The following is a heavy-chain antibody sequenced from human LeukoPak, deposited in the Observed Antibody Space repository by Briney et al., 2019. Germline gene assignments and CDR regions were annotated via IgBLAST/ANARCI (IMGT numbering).Heavy chain of an antibody. CDR1: GGSFSGYY. CDR3: ARPLHCSSTTCYDWFDP. D-gene: IGHD2-2*01. J-gene: IGHJ5*02. CDR2: INHSGST. Sequence: PSETLSLTCAVFGGSFSGYYWSWIRQPPGKGLEWIGEINHSGSTNYNPSLKSRVTISIDTSKNQFSLKLSSVTAADTAIYYCARPLHCSSTTCYDWFDPWGQGTLATVSS. V-gene: IGHV4-34*01.